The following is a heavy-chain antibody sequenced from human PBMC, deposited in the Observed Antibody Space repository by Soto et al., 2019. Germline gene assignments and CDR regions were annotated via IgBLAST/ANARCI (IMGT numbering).Heavy chain of an antibody. Sequence: SETLSLTCTVSGGSISSYYWSWIRQPPGKGLERIGYIYYSVSTNYNPSLKSRVTISVDTSKNQFSLKLSSVTAAYTAVYYCARLLAVAGTLYFDYWGQGTLVTVSS. D-gene: IGHD6-19*01. CDR2: IYYSVST. CDR3: ARLLAVAGTLYFDY. J-gene: IGHJ4*02. CDR1: GGSISSYY. V-gene: IGHV4-59*01.